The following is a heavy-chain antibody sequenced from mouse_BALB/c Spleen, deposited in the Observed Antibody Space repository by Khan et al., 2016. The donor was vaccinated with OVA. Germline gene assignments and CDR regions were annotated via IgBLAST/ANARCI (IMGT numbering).Heavy chain of an antibody. J-gene: IGHJ4*01. CDR3: AREGGYLDAMDY. Sequence: QIQLVQSGPELKKPGETVKISCKASGYTFTNYGMNWVKQAPGKGLKWMGWINTYTGEPTYADDFKGRFAFSLETSASTAYLQINNLKNEDTATYCGAREGGYLDAMDYWGQGTSVTVSS. CDR2: INTYTGEP. CDR1: GYTFTNYG. V-gene: IGHV9-3-1*01. D-gene: IGHD1-2*01.